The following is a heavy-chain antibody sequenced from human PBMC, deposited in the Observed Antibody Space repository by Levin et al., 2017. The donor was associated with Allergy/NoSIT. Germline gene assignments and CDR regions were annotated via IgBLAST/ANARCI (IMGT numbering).Heavy chain of an antibody. D-gene: IGHD6-13*01. CDR1: GGSFSGFY. CDR2: INHSGST. Sequence: PSETLSLTCAVYGGSFSGFYWSWIRQPPGKGLEWIGEINHSGSTNYNPSLKSRVTISVDTSKNQFSLNLISVTAADTAVYYCARGFGYSSSWYQVRGRYFPRWGRGTLVTVSS. J-gene: IGHJ2*01. CDR3: ARGFGYSSSWYQVRGRYFPR. V-gene: IGHV4-34*01.